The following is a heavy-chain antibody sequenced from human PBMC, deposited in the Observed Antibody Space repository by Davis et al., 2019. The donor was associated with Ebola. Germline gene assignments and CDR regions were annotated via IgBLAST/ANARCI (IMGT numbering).Heavy chain of an antibody. V-gene: IGHV1-18*04. CDR1: DYTFTSYG. D-gene: IGHD1-1*01. CDR2: INPHNGNT. J-gene: IGHJ4*02. CDR3: ARAQFPTTSDH. Sequence: ASVKVSCKASDYTFTSYGITWVRQAPGQGLEWMGWINPHNGNTNYAQNVQGRVTMTTDTSTSTAYMELSSLRSEDTAVYYCARAQFPTTSDHWGQGTLVTVSS.